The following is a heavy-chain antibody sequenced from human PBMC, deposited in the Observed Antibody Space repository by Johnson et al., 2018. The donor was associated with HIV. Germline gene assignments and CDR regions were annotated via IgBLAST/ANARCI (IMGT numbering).Heavy chain of an antibody. J-gene: IGHJ3*02. CDR1: GFTFSNAW. CDR2: ITSKTDGGTT. CDR3: AKGGGQLWFYIAFDI. D-gene: IGHD5-18*01. Sequence: EVQLVESGGGLVKPGGSLRLSCAASGFTFSNAWMSWVRQAPGKGLEWVARITSKTDGGTTDYAAPVKGRFTISRDNSKNTLYLQMNSLRAEDTAVYYCAKGGGQLWFYIAFDIWGQGTMVTVSS. V-gene: IGHV3-15*01.